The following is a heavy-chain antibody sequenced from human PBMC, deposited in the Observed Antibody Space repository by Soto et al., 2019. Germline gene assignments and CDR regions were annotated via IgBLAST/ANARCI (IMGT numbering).Heavy chain of an antibody. D-gene: IGHD2-21*01. Sequence: QGQLVESGGGVAQPGRSLRLSCAASGFTLNNYGVHWVRQAPGKGLEWVAVISFDGSKEYYGDAVKGRFTISRDNSENTVYLQMNSLRAEDTAVYYCVILVIEVFDQGDYLGQGTRVTVAS. CDR1: GFTLNNYG. V-gene: IGHV3-30*03. J-gene: IGHJ4*02. CDR2: ISFDGSKE. CDR3: VILVIEVFDQGDY.